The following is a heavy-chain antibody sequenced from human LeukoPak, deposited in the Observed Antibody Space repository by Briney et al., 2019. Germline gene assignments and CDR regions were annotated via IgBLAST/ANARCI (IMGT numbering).Heavy chain of an antibody. CDR2: IYYSGST. CDR1: GGSISSYY. CDR3: ARTGYCSGGSCYNYYYYMDV. J-gene: IGHJ6*03. V-gene: IGHV4-59*01. Sequence: SETLSLTCTVSGGSISSYYWSWIRQPPGKGLEWIGYIYYSGSTNYNPSLKSRVTISVDTSKNQFSLKLSSVTAADTAVYYCARTGYCSGGSCYNYYYYMDVWGKGTTVTVSS. D-gene: IGHD2-15*01.